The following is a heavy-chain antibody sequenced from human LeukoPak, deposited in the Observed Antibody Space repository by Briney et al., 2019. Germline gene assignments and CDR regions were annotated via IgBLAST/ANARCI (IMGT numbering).Heavy chain of an antibody. CDR3: AKSAHVDTAMAPYYFDY. D-gene: IGHD5-18*01. J-gene: IGHJ4*02. CDR2: ISWNSRSI. V-gene: IGHV3-9*03. Sequence: SLRLSCSAFGFTFDGFAMHWVRQTPGKGLGWVSGISWNSRSIGYADSVKGRFTISRDNAKNSLYLQMNSLRAEDMALYYCAKSAHVDTAMAPYYFDYWGQGTLVTVSS. CDR1: GFTFDGFA.